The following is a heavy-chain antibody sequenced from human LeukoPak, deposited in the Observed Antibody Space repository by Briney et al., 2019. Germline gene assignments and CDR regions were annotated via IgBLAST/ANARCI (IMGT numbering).Heavy chain of an antibody. CDR3: ARGSGYYYDSSGYYLNHPAEYFQH. CDR1: GGSFSGYY. CDR2: INHSGST. J-gene: IGHJ1*01. V-gene: IGHV4-34*01. Sequence: SETLSLTCAVYGGSFSGYYWSWIRQPPGKGLEWIGEINHSGSTNYNPSLKSRVTISVDMSKNQFSLKLSSVTAADTAVYYCARGSGYYYDSSGYYLNHPAEYFQHWGQGTLVTVSS. D-gene: IGHD3-22*01.